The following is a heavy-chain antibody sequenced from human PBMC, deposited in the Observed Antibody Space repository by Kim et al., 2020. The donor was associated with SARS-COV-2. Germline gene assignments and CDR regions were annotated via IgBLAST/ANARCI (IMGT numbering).Heavy chain of an antibody. CDR1: GFTFSSYA. Sequence: GGSLRLSCAASGFTFSSYALHWVRQAPGKGLEWVAVISYDGSDKYYADSVKGRFTISRDNSNNTLHVQMNSLRPEDTAGYYCAREGPQQVADYWGQGALVSVSS. CDR2: ISYDGSDK. CDR3: AREGPQQVADY. J-gene: IGHJ4*02. D-gene: IGHD6-13*01. V-gene: IGHV3-30*04.